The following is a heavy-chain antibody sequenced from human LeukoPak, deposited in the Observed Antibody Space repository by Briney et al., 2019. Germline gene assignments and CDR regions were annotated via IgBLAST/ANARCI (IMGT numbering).Heavy chain of an antibody. Sequence: SQTLSLTCTVSGGSISSGDYYWSWIRQPPGKGLEWIGYIYYSGSTYYNPSLKSRVTISVDTSENQFSLKLSSVTAADTAVYYCARSGATIFGVVTNFDYWGQGTLVTVSS. CDR1: GGSISSGDYY. CDR3: ARSGATIFGVVTNFDY. D-gene: IGHD3-3*01. V-gene: IGHV4-30-4*08. J-gene: IGHJ4*02. CDR2: IYYSGST.